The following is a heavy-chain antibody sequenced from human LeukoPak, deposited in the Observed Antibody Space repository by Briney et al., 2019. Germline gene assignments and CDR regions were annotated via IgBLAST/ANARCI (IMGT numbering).Heavy chain of an antibody. Sequence: GGSLRLSCEASGFTFSNYWMSWVRQAPGKGLEWVANIKQDGSQKDYVDFVKGRFTISRDNAKNSLYLQMNSLRAEDTAVYYCATDKKLPSCSSTSCYVDGESWFDPWGQGTLVTVSS. CDR2: IKQDGSQK. V-gene: IGHV3-7*01. CDR3: ATDKKLPSCSSTSCYVDGESWFDP. D-gene: IGHD2-2*01. CDR1: GFTFSNYW. J-gene: IGHJ5*02.